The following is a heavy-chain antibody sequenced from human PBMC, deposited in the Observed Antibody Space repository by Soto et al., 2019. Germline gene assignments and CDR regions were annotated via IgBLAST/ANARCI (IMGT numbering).Heavy chain of an antibody. CDR3: ARGHPGVFGVVIPPLSGYYMDV. V-gene: IGHV1-2*04. D-gene: IGHD3-3*01. CDR1: GYTFTGYY. Sequence: ASVKVSCKASGYTFTGYYMHWVRQAPGQGLEWMGWINPNSGGTNYAQKFQGWVTMTRDTSISTVYMELSRLRSDDTAVYYCARGHPGVFGVVIPPLSGYYMDVWGKGTTVTVSS. CDR2: INPNSGGT. J-gene: IGHJ6*03.